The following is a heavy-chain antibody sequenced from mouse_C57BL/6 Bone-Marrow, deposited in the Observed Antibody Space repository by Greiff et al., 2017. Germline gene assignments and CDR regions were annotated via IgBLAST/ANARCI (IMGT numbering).Heavy chain of an antibody. D-gene: IGHD2-3*01. CDR2: IYPRNGDT. Sequence: EVNLQQSGTVLARPGASVKMSCKTSGYTFTSYWMHWVKQRTGQGLEWIGAIYPRNGDTSYNQKFKGKAKLTAVKSASTAYMELRSLTTEDSAIYYCARDVYLLFDVWGKGTTLTGSS. J-gene: IGHJ2*01. V-gene: IGHV1-5*01. CDR1: GYTFTSYW. CDR3: ARDVYLLFDV.